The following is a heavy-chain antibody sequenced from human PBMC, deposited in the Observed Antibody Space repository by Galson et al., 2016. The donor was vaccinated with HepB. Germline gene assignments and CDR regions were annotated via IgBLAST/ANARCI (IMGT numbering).Heavy chain of an antibody. CDR3: PRHGDKYDFWSEYYPNYGDY. D-gene: IGHD3-3*01. J-gene: IGHJ4*02. V-gene: IGHV5-10-1*01. Sequence: QSGAEVKKPGESLRISCRGSGYIFTNYWITWVRQMPGKGLEWMGRIDPSDSYSDYSPSFQGHVTISVDKSISTAYLQWTSLTASDTAMYYCPRHGDKYDFWSEYYPNYGDYWGQGTLVTVSS. CDR2: IDPSDSYS. CDR1: GYIFTNYW.